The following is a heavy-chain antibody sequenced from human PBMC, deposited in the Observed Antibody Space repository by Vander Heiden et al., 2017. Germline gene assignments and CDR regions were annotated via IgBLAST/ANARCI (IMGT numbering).Heavy chain of an antibody. Sequence: QVQLVQSGAEVKKPGASVKVSCKASGYTFTGSYMPWVRQAPGQGREWMGWSNPNSGGTNYAQKFQGRVTMTRDTSISTAYMELSRLRSDDTAVYYCARTTVSYNWKEFADYWGQGTLVTVSS. CDR3: ARTTVSYNWKEFADY. J-gene: IGHJ4*02. CDR2: SNPNSGGT. D-gene: IGHD1-20*01. V-gene: IGHV1-2*02. CDR1: GYTFTGSY.